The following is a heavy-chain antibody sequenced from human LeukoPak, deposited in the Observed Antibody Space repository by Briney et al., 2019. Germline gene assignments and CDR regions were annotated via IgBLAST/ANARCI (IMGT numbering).Heavy chain of an antibody. V-gene: IGHV3-23*01. CDR1: GFTFSNYA. Sequence: PGGSLRLSCAAPGFTFSNYAMGWFRQAPGKGLEWVSSINGRDGRTYYADSVRGRFSISSDNSKNTLFLQMNSLRAEDTAVYYCARREAFAFDMWGQGTMVTVSS. CDR3: ARREAFAFDM. J-gene: IGHJ3*02. CDR2: INGRDGRT.